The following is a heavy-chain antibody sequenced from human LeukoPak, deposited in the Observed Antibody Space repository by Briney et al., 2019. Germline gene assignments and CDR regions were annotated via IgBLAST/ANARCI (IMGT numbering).Heavy chain of an antibody. J-gene: IGHJ3*02. Sequence: GGSLRLSCAASGFTFSSYGIHWVRQAPGKGLEWVTILWYDGNNKYCADSVKGRFTISRDTSKNTVYLQMNSLRPEDTAVYYCARAGATADAFDIWGQGTMVTVSS. V-gene: IGHV3-33*01. CDR2: LWYDGNNK. D-gene: IGHD1-26*01. CDR1: GFTFSSYG. CDR3: ARAGATADAFDI.